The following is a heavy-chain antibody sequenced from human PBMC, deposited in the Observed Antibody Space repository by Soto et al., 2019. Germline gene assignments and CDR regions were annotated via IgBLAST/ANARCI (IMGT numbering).Heavy chain of an antibody. CDR2: IDWDDDK. CDR3: ARVGGATTNYYYGMDV. V-gene: IGHV2-70*11. J-gene: IGHJ6*02. D-gene: IGHD1-26*01. CDR1: GFSLSTSGMC. Sequence: SGPTLVNPTQTLTLTCTFSGFSLSTSGMCVSWIRQPPGKALEWLARIDWDDDKYYSTSLKTRLTISKDTSKNQVVLTMTNMDPVDTATYYCARVGGATTNYYYGMDVWGQGTTVTVS.